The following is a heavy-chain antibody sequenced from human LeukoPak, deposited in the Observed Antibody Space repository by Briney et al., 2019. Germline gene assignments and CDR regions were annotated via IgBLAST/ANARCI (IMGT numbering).Heavy chain of an antibody. V-gene: IGHV3-23*01. J-gene: IGHJ4*02. CDR1: GFTFSSYA. Sequence: GGSLRLSCAASGFTFSSYAMSWVRQAPGKVLEWVSAISGSGGSTYYADSVKGRFAISRDNSKNTLYLQMNSLRAEDTAVYYCAKDRGNWNSVFDYWGQGTLVTVSS. D-gene: IGHD1-7*01. CDR3: AKDRGNWNSVFDY. CDR2: ISGSGGST.